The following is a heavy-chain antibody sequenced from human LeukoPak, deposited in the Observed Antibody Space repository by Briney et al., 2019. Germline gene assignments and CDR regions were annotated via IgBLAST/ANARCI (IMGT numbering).Heavy chain of an antibody. D-gene: IGHD2-2*02. V-gene: IGHV3-9*01. Sequence: AGGSLRLSCAASGFTFDDYAMHWVGQGPGKGLEWVSGISWNSDSIGYADSVKGRFTISRDNARNSLYLQMNSLRDEDTALYYCAKASFPAAIIGWFDPWGQGTLVTVSS. CDR3: AKASFPAAIIGWFDP. CDR1: GFTFDDYA. J-gene: IGHJ5*02. CDR2: ISWNSDSI.